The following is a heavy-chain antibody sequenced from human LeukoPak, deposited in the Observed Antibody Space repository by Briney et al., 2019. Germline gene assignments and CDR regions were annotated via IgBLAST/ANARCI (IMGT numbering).Heavy chain of an antibody. CDR3: ARGGIGFGELALFGY. CDR1: GGSISSGSYY. D-gene: IGHD3-10*01. J-gene: IGHJ4*02. Sequence: SETLSLTCTVSGGSISSGSYYWSWIRQPAGKGLEWIGRIYTSGSTNYNPSLKSRVTISVDTSKNQFSLKLSSVTAADTAVYYCARGGIGFGELALFGYWGQGTLVTVSS. CDR2: IYTSGST. V-gene: IGHV4-61*02.